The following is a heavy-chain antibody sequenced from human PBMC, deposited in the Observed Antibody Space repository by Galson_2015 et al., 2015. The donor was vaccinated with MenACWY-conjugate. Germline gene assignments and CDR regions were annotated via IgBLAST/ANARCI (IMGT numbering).Heavy chain of an antibody. D-gene: IGHD5-12*01. V-gene: IGHV1-18*01. CDR1: GYTFTSYG. Sequence: SVKVSCKASGYTFTSYGITWVRQAPGQGLEWMGWISAYNGNTNYALKLQGRVTMTTDTTTSTAYMELRSLRSDDTAVYYCARWLPGTFDAFDMWGQGTMVTVSS. CDR2: ISAYNGNT. J-gene: IGHJ3*02. CDR3: ARWLPGTFDAFDM.